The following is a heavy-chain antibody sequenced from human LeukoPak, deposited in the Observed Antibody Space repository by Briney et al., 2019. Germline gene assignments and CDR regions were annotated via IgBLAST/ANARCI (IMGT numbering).Heavy chain of an antibody. CDR2: ISSSGSTI. CDR1: GFTFSDYY. D-gene: IGHD3-10*01. CDR3: AKDVQWFGETYYFDY. V-gene: IGHV3-11*04. Sequence: SGGSLRLSCAASGFTFSDYYMSWIRQAPGKGLEWVSYISSSGSTIYYADSVKGRFTISRDNAKNSLYLQMNSLRAEDTAVYYCAKDVQWFGETYYFDYWGQGTLVTVSS. J-gene: IGHJ4*02.